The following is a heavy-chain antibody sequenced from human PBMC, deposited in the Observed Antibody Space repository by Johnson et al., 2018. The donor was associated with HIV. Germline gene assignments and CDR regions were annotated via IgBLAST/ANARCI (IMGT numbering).Heavy chain of an antibody. CDR3: VKDMRGVQTYQNRRSGYLGAFDI. Sequence: VQLVESGGGLVQPGRSLRLSCAASGFTFDDYAMHWVRQTPGKGLEWVSGISWDSGTIDYADSVKGRFTISRDNAKNSLYLQMNSLRADDTALYYCVKDMRGVQTYQNRRSGYLGAFDIWGQGTMVTVSS. CDR2: ISWDSGTI. CDR1: GFTFDDYA. D-gene: IGHD3-3*01. J-gene: IGHJ3*02. V-gene: IGHV3-9*01.